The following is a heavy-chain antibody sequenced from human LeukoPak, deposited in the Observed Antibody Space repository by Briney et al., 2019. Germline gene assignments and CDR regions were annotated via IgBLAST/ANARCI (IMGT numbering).Heavy chain of an antibody. J-gene: IGHJ4*02. CDR1: GFTFSSYS. CDR2: ISSSSSYI. V-gene: IGHV3-21*01. Sequence: GGSLRLSCAASGFTFSSYSTNWVRQAPGQGLEWVSSISSSSSYIYYADSVRGRFTISRDNAKNSLSLQMNSLRAEDTAVYYCARDLLRQPMATINPFDYWGQGTLVSVSS. D-gene: IGHD5-24*01. CDR3: ARDLLRQPMATINPFDY.